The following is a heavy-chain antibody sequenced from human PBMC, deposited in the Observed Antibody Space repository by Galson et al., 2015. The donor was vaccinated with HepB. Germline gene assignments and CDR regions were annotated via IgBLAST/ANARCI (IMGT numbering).Heavy chain of an antibody. CDR2: ITSSGGGT. J-gene: IGHJ4*02. D-gene: IGHD4-17*01. CDR3: ARGGRYGDRFDY. CDR1: GLTFGSHA. V-gene: IGHV3-23*01. Sequence: SLRLSCAASGLTFGSHAMSWVRQAPAKGLEWVSAITSSGGGTYYADSVKGRFTISRDNSKNTLYLQMNSLRAEDTAVYYCARGGRYGDRFDYWGQGTLVTVSS.